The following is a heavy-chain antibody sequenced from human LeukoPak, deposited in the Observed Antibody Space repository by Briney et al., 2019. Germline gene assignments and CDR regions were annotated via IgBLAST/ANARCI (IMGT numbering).Heavy chain of an antibody. CDR2: IIPILGIA. CDR3: ARSVRDGYNYSPKYFDY. J-gene: IGHJ4*02. D-gene: IGHD5-12*01. V-gene: IGHV1-69*04. CDR1: GGTFSSYA. Sequence: GASVKLSCKASGGTFSSYAISWVRQAPGQGLEWMGRIIPILGIANYAQKFQGRVTITADKSTSTAYMELSSLRSEDTAVYYCARSVRDGYNYSPKYFDYWGQGTLVTVSS.